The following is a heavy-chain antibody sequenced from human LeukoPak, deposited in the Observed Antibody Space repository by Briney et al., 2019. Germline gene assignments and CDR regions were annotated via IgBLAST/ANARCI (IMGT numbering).Heavy chain of an antibody. V-gene: IGHV3-53*01. Sequence: GGSLRLSCAASGFTISSYYMAWVRQAPGKGLEWVSVIYHSGNTDYADSVKGRFTISRDNSKNTLYLQMNSLRVEDTAVYYCASDYGSGSASFDYWGQGTLFTVSS. CDR1: GFTISSYY. CDR3: ASDYGSGSASFDY. CDR2: IYHSGNT. D-gene: IGHD3-10*01. J-gene: IGHJ4*02.